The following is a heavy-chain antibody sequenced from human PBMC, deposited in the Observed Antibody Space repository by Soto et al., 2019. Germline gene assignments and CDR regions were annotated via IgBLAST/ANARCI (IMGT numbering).Heavy chain of an antibody. CDR2: IKSKTDGGTT. D-gene: IGHD3-3*01. CDR3: TTDASTIFGVLTPYYYYYGMDV. V-gene: IGHV3-15*01. CDR1: GFTFSNAW. Sequence: EVQLVESGGGLVKPGGSLRLSCAASGFTFSNAWMSWVRQAPGKGLEWVGRIKSKTDGGTTDYAAPVKGRFTISRDDSKNTLYLQMNSMKTEDTAVYYCTTDASTIFGVLTPYYYYYGMDVWGQGTTVTVSS. J-gene: IGHJ6*01.